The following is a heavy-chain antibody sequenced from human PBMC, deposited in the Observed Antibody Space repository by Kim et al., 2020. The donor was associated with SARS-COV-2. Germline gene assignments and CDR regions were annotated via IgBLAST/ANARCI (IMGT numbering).Heavy chain of an antibody. CDR1: GYTLTELS. V-gene: IGHV1-24*01. D-gene: IGHD6-19*01. CDR2: FDPEDGET. CDR3: ATSIAVAGTRSEIYYYYGMDV. J-gene: IGHJ6*02. Sequence: ASVKVSCKVSGYTLTELSMHWVRQAPGKGLEWMGGFDPEDGETIYAQKFQGRVTMTEDTSTDTAYMELSSLRSEVTAVYYCATSIAVAGTRSEIYYYYGMDVWGQGTTVTVSS.